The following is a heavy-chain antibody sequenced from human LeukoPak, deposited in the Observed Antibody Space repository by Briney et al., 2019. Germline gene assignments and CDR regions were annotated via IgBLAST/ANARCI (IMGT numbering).Heavy chain of an antibody. Sequence: GGSLRLSCAASGLIFSSYSMNWVRQAPEKGLEWVSSISSAGSYIYYADSVKGRFTISRDNAKNSLYLLMNGLIAEDTAVYYCARGLSYADYWGQGTLVTVSS. D-gene: IGHD5-18*01. CDR3: ARGLSYADY. CDR2: ISSAGSYI. V-gene: IGHV3-21*01. J-gene: IGHJ4*02. CDR1: GLIFSSYS.